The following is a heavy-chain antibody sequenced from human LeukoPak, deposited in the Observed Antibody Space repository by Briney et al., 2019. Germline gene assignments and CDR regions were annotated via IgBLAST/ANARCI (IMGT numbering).Heavy chain of an antibody. CDR1: GFTFSSYW. Sequence: GGSLRLSCAASGFTFSSYWMSWVRQAPGKGLEWVANIKKDGSEKYYVDSVKGRFTISRDNAKNSLYLQMNSLRAEDTAVYYCARDLAYYDSSGYGTFDIWGQGTMVTVSS. D-gene: IGHD3-22*01. CDR3: ARDLAYYDSSGYGTFDI. J-gene: IGHJ3*02. V-gene: IGHV3-7*01. CDR2: IKKDGSEK.